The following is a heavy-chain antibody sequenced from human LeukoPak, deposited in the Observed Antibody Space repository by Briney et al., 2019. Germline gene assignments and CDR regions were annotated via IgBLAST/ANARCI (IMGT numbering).Heavy chain of an antibody. J-gene: IGHJ4*02. V-gene: IGHV3-30*02. Sequence: GGSLRLSCAASGFAFSSYGMHWVRQAPGKGLEWVAFIRYDGSNKYYADSVKGRFTISRDNSKNTLYLQMNSLRDEDTAVYYCAKATDFWSGYGIDYWGQGTLVTVSS. CDR3: AKATDFWSGYGIDY. CDR1: GFAFSSYG. D-gene: IGHD3-3*01. CDR2: IRYDGSNK.